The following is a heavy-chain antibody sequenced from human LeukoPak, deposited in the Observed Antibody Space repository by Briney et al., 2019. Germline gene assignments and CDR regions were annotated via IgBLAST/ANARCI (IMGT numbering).Heavy chain of an antibody. CDR1: GFTFSSYS. CDR2: ISSSSSYI. Sequence: GGSLRLSCAASGFTFSSYSMNWVRQAPGKGLEWVSSISSSSSYIYYADSVKGRFTISRDNAKNSLYLQMNSLRAEDTAVYYCARDQTAYHDSSGYPYYYYYYGMDVWGQGTTVTVSS. J-gene: IGHJ6*02. CDR3: ARDQTAYHDSSGYPYYYYYYGMDV. D-gene: IGHD3-22*01. V-gene: IGHV3-21*01.